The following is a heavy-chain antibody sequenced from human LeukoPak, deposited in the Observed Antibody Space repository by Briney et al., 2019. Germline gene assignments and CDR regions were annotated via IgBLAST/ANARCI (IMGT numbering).Heavy chain of an antibody. CDR2: IYYSGST. J-gene: IGHJ5*02. Sequence: GSLRLSCAASGFTFSSYSMNWVRQAPGKGLEWIGYIYYSGSTNYNPSLKSRVTISVDTSKNQFSLKLSSVTAADTAVYYCARGIESSTSWIDPWGQGTLVTVSS. D-gene: IGHD2-2*01. CDR3: ARGIESSTSWIDP. CDR1: GFTFSSYS. V-gene: IGHV4-59*01.